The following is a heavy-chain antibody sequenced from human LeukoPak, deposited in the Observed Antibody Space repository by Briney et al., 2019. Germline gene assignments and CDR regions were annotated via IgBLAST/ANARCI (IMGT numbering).Heavy chain of an antibody. Sequence: GESLKISCKASGYSFTSYTIGWLRQIHGKGLKWLGIIYPGESDTRYSPSLQGQITISADKSISPAFLQSSRLKASNTAMYYCTRRPHCSSTSCSWYFDVWGHGTLVTVS. V-gene: IGHV5-51*01. CDR3: TRRPHCSSTSCSWYFDV. J-gene: IGHJ2*01. CDR1: GYSFTSYT. CDR2: IYPGESDT. D-gene: IGHD2-2*01.